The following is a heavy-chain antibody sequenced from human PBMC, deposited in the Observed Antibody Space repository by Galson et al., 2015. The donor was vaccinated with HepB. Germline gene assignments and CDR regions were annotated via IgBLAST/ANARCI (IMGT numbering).Heavy chain of an antibody. CDR3: ARGGPYGSGSYSQIDY. CDR2: INWSGDST. J-gene: IGHJ4*02. V-gene: IGHV3-20*04. Sequence: SLRLSCAASRFTFDDYGMSWVRQAPGKGLEWVSGINWSGDSTGYADSVKGRFTISRDNAKNSLYLHMNSLRAEDTAFYYCARGGPYGSGSYSQIDYWGQGTLVTVSS. CDR1: RFTFDDYG. D-gene: IGHD3-10*01.